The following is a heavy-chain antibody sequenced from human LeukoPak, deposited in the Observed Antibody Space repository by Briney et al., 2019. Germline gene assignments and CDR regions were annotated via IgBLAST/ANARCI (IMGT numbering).Heavy chain of an antibody. CDR2: IYTSGST. V-gene: IGHV4-4*07. J-gene: IGHJ3*02. Sequence: PSETLSLTCTVSGGSISSYYWSWIRQPAGKGLEWIGRIYTSGSTNYNPSLESRVTMSVDTSKNQFSLKLSSVTAADTAVYYCARAFSAIRDLWAFDIWGQGTMVTVSS. CDR3: ARAFSAIRDLWAFDI. D-gene: IGHD2-2*02. CDR1: GGSISSYY.